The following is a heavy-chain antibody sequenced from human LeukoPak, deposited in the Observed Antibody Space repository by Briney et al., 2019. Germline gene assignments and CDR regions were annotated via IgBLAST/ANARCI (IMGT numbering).Heavy chain of an antibody. Sequence: GGSLRLSCVASGFTFRSYWMHWVRQAPGKGLVWVSRINSDGSITNYADSGKGRFTNTRDNPKNTVYLQMNSLRVEDTAVYYCARGTDGIWSFDSWGQGTLVTVSS. CDR2: INSDGSIT. CDR1: GFTFRSYW. D-gene: IGHD2-8*01. J-gene: IGHJ4*02. CDR3: ARGTDGIWSFDS. V-gene: IGHV3-74*01.